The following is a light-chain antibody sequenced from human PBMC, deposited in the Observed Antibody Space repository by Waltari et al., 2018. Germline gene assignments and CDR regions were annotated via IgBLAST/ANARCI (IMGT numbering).Light chain of an antibody. V-gene: IGLV1-44*01. CDR1: SSDIGRIT. CDR3: ATWDASLTGWV. J-gene: IGLJ2*01. Sequence: QAVLTQPLSASGTPRERVPIPCSCSSSDIGRITVNWYQQLPGTAPKLLIHSNNQRPSGVPDRFSVSKSGTSASLAISGLQSEDEADYYCATWDASLTGWVFGGGTKLTVL. CDR2: SNN.